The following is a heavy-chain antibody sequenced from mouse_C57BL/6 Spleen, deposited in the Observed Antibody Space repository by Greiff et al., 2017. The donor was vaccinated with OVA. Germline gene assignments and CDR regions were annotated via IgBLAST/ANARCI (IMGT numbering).Heavy chain of an antibody. V-gene: IGHV1-72*01. Sequence: QVQLQQPGAELVKPGASVKLSCKASGYTFTSYWMHWVKQRPGRGLEWIGRIDPNSGGTKSNEKFKSKATLTVDKHSSAAYMQLSSLTSEDSAVYYCARRATGAYYYAMDYWGQGTSVTVSA. CDR2: IDPNSGGT. CDR3: ARRATGAYYYAMDY. D-gene: IGHD4-1*02. CDR1: GYTFTSYW. J-gene: IGHJ4*01.